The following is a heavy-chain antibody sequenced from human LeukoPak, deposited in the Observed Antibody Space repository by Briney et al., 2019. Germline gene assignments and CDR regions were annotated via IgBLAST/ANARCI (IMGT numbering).Heavy chain of an antibody. CDR1: GGTFSSYA. CDR3: ARDWNDPNWFDP. J-gene: IGHJ5*02. D-gene: IGHD1-1*01. Sequence: SVKVSCKASGGTFSSYAISWVRQAPGQGLEWMGRIIPILGIANYAQKFQGRVTITADKSTSTAYMELSSPRSEDTAVYYCARDWNDPNWFDPWGQGTLVTVSS. CDR2: IIPILGIA. V-gene: IGHV1-69*04.